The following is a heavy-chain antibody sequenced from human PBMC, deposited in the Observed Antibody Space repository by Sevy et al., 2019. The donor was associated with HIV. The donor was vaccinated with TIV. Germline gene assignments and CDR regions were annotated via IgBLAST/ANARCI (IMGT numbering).Heavy chain of an antibody. CDR3: ARVDDILTNYFDY. CDR2: IYHSGST. V-gene: IGHV4-38-2*01. CDR1: GYSISSGYY. Sequence: SETLSLTRAVSGYSISSGYYWGWIRQPPGKGLEWIGSIYHSGSTYYNPSLKSRVTISVDTSKNQFSLKLSSVTAADTAVYYCARVDDILTNYFDYWGQGTLVTVSS. D-gene: IGHD3-9*01. J-gene: IGHJ4*02.